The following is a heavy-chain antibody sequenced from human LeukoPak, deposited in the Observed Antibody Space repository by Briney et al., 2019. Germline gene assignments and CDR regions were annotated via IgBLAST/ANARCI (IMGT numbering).Heavy chain of an antibody. D-gene: IGHD3-10*01. J-gene: IGHJ5*02. CDR2: IYHSGST. CDR1: GGSISSGGYS. V-gene: IGHV4-30-2*01. CDR3: ASGTYHYGSGSYFWFDP. Sequence: PSQTLSLTCAVSGGSISSGGYSWSWIRQPPGKGLEWIGYIYHSGSTYYNPSLKSRVAISVDRSKNQFSLKLSSVTAADTAVYYCASGTYHYGSGSYFWFDPWGQGTLVTVSS.